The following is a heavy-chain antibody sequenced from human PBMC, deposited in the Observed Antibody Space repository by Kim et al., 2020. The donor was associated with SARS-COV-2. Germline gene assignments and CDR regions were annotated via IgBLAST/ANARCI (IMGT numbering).Heavy chain of an antibody. V-gene: IGHV4-39*01. J-gene: IGHJ5*02. CDR1: GGSISSSSYY. CDR3: ARQPFVLWFGDSWFDP. CDR2: IYYSGST. D-gene: IGHD3-10*01. Sequence: SETLSLTCTVSGGSISSSSYYWGWIRQPPGKGLEWIGSIYYSGSTYYNPSLKSRVTISVDTSKNQFSLKLSSVTAADTAVYYCARQPFVLWFGDSWFDPWGQGTLVTVSS.